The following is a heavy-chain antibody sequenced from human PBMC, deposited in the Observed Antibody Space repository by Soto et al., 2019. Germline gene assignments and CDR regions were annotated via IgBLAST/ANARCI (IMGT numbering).Heavy chain of an antibody. J-gene: IGHJ4*02. D-gene: IGHD3-3*01. CDR1: GFTFSSYA. CDR2: ISYDGSNK. CDR3: ATLITIFGGIDY. Sequence: GGSLRLSCAASGFTFSSYAMHWVRQAPGKGLEWVAVISYDGSNKYYADSVKGRFTISRDNSKNTLYLQMNSLRAEDTAVYYCATLITIFGGIDYWGQGTLVTVSS. V-gene: IGHV3-30-3*01.